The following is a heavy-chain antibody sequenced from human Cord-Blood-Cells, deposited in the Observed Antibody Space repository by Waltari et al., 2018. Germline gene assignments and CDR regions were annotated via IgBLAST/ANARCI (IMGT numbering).Heavy chain of an antibody. J-gene: IGHJ6*02. CDR1: GFTFSSYD. CDR2: IGTAGDT. D-gene: IGHD6-13*01. V-gene: IGHV3-13*01. Sequence: EVQLVESGGDLVQPGGSLRLSCAASGFTFSSYDMHWVRQATGKGLEWVSAIGTAGDTYYPGSVKGRFTISRENAKNSLYLQMNSLRAGDTAVYYCARSLAAGNRLGPYYYGMDVWGQGTTVTVSS. CDR3: ARSLAAGNRLGPYYYGMDV.